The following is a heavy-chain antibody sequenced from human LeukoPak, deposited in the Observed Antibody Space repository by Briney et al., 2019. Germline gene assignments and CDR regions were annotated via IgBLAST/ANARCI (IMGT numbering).Heavy chain of an antibody. D-gene: IGHD6-19*01. CDR3: AKTYSSGAMSLYFDY. CDR2: ISYDGSNK. CDR1: GFTFSSYG. V-gene: IGHV3-30*18. J-gene: IGHJ4*02. Sequence: GGSLRLSCAASGFTFSSYGMHWVRQAPGKGLEWVAVISYDGSNKYYADSVEGRFTISRDDSKNTLYLQMNSLRAEDTAVYYCAKTYSSGAMSLYFDYWGQGTLVTVSS.